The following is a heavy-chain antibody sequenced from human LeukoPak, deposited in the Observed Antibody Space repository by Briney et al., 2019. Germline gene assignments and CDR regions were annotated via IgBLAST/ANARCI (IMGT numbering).Heavy chain of an antibody. CDR1: GFIFSDYW. CDR2: IKQDGSEK. D-gene: IGHD1-7*01. V-gene: IGHV3-7*01. J-gene: IGHJ4*02. CDR3: ARGWNYAFRFDY. Sequence: PGGSLRLSCAASGFIFSDYWMTWVRHAPGKGLEWVAHIKQDGSEKYYVDSVKGRFTISRDNAKNLVYLQINSLRAEDTAVYYCARGWNYAFRFDYWGQGTLVTVSS.